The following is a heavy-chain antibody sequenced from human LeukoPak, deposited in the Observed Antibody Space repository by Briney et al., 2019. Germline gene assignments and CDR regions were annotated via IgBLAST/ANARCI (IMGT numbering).Heavy chain of an antibody. V-gene: IGHV3-23*01. J-gene: IGHJ4*02. CDR3: ARTLSGSYRDY. Sequence: GGSLRLSCAASGFTFSSYAMSWVRQAPGKGLEWVSAISGSGGGTSYADSVKGRFTISRDNSKNTLYLQMNSLRAEDTAVYYCARTLSGSYRDYWGQGTLVTVSS. CDR1: GFTFSSYA. CDR2: ISGSGGGT. D-gene: IGHD1-26*01.